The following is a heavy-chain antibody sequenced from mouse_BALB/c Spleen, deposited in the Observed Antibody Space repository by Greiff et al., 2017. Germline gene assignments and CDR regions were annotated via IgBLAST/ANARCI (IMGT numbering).Heavy chain of an antibody. Sequence: EVKLVESGGGLVKPGGSLKLSCAASGFTFSDYYMYWVRQTPEKRLEWVATISDGGSYTYYPDSVKGRFTISRDNAKNNLYLQMSSLKSEDTAMYYCARDNDGAMDYWGQGTSVTVSS. CDR3: ARDNDGAMDY. CDR2: ISDGGSYT. D-gene: IGHD2-12*01. J-gene: IGHJ4*01. CDR1: GFTFSDYY. V-gene: IGHV5-4*02.